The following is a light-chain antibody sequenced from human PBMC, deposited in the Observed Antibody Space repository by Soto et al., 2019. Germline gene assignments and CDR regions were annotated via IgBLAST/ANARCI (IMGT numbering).Light chain of an antibody. Sequence: DIQMTQSPSTLSASVGERVTITCRASQTISSYLAWYQQKPGKAPKLLIYRASNLASGPPSRFSRGGSGTEFTLTISSLQPDDFAPYHCQQYYTFWTFGNGTRVQIK. V-gene: IGKV1-5*03. CDR1: QTISSY. CDR3: QQYYTFWT. J-gene: IGKJ1*01. CDR2: RAS.